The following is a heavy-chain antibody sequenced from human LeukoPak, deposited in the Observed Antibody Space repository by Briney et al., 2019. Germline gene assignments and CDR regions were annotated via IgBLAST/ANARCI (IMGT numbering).Heavy chain of an antibody. J-gene: IGHJ5*02. CDR3: AKDTAVAGIVYWFDP. V-gene: IGHV3-43*02. Sequence: GGSLRLSCAASGFTFDDYAMHWVRQAPGKGLECVSLISGDGGSTYYADSVKGRFTISRDNSKNSLYLQMNSLRTEDTALYYCAKDTAVAGIVYWFDPWGQGTLVTVSS. CDR1: GFTFDDYA. CDR2: ISGDGGST. D-gene: IGHD6-19*01.